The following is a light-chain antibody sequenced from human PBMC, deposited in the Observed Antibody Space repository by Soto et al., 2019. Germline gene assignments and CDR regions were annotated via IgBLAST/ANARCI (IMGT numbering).Light chain of an antibody. V-gene: IGLV2-14*01. CDR1: TSDVGGYNY. CDR2: DVS. J-gene: IGLJ1*01. CDR3: SSYTTSSTLVV. Sequence: QSVLTQPASVSGSPGQSITISCTGTTSDVGGYNYVSWYQHHPGKAPKLIIYDVSDRPSGVSIRFSASKSGNTASLTISGLQAEDEADYYCSSYTTSSTLVVLGTGTKVTVL.